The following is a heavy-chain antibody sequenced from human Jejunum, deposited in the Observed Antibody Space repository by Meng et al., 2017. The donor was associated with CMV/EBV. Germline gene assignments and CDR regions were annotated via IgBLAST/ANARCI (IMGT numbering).Heavy chain of an antibody. CDR1: SY. CDR2: ITGSSSGSTM. D-gene: IGHD3-22*01. CDR3: AREARYYNSSGASSAMDV. Sequence: SYISWIRPAPGKGLEWVSYITGSSSGSTMSYADSVKGRFTISRDNAKNSLYLQMNSLRAEDTAVYYCAREARYYNSSGASSAMDVWGQGTTVTVSS. V-gene: IGHV3-11*04. J-gene: IGHJ6*02.